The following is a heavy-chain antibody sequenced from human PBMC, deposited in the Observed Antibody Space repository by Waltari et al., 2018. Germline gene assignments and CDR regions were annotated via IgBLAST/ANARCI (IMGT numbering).Heavy chain of an antibody. Sequence: QVQLVQSGAEVKKPGASVKVSCKVSGYTLTELSMHWVRQAPGKGLAWMGGFDPEYVDTIYVQQFQCRVTITEDTSTDTAYIELSSLRSEHTAVYYCATVATTVIFDYWVQGTLVTVSS. CDR1: GYTLTELS. CDR2: FDPEYVDT. CDR3: ATVATTVIFDY. V-gene: IGHV1-24*01. J-gene: IGHJ4*02. D-gene: IGHD4-17*01.